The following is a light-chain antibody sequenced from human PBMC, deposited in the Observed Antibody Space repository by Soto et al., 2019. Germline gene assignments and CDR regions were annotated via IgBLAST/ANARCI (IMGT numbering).Light chain of an antibody. CDR1: QSVNNY. V-gene: IGKV3-11*01. Sequence: EIVLTQSPATLSVSPGERATLSCRASQSVNNYLAWYQQKPGQAPRLLIYDAFNRATGIPPRFSGSGSGTDFTLTISSLEPEDFAVYYCQHRYNWPPLTFGGGTKVDIK. CDR3: QHRYNWPPLT. J-gene: IGKJ4*01. CDR2: DAF.